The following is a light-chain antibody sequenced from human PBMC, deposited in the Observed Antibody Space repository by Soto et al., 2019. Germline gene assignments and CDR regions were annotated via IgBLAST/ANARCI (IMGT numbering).Light chain of an antibody. V-gene: IGKV3-20*01. J-gene: IGKJ1*01. CDR3: QQDSSSGT. Sequence: MVLSQSPGALSVSTGGRATLSCRASQSISDTLAWYQQKPVQAPRLLIYGASNRATGIPDRFSGSGSGTDFTLTISSLQPEDFAIYYCQQDSSSGTFGQGTKVDIK. CDR1: QSISDT. CDR2: GAS.